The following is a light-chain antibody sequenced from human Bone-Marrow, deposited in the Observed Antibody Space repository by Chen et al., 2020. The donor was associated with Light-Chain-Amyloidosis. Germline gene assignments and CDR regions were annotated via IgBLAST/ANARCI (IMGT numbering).Light chain of an antibody. J-gene: IGLJ3*02. CDR2: EDD. CDR1: SGSIATNY. CDR3: QSYQGSSQGV. Sequence: NFMLTQPHSVSESPGKTVIISCTRSSGSIATNYVQWYQQRPGSSPTTVIYEDDQRPSGVPDRFSSSIDRSSNSASLTISRLKTEDEADYYCQSYQGSSQGVFGGGTQLTVL. V-gene: IGLV6-57*01.